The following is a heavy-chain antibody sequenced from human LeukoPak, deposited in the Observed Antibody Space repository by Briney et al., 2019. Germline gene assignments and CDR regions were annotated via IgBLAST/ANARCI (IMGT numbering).Heavy chain of an antibody. V-gene: IGHV3-23*01. CDR3: AKDSGYYDILTGPEGGNWFDP. Sequence: GSLRLSCAASGLTFSSYAMSWVRQAPGKGLEWGSAISGSGGSTYYADSVKGRFTISRDNSKNTLYLQMNSLRAEDTAVYYCAKDSGYYDILTGPEGGNWFDPWGQGTLVTVSS. D-gene: IGHD3-9*01. CDR1: GLTFSSYA. CDR2: ISGSGGST. J-gene: IGHJ5*02.